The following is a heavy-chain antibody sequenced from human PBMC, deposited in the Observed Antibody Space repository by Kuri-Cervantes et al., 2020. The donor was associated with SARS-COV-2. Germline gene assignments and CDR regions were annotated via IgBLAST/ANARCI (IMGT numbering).Heavy chain of an antibody. CDR3: AQSRSIAARRPWYFDL. CDR1: GGSISSYY. Sequence: SETLSLTCAVSGGSISSYYWSWIRQPPGKGLEWIGYIYHSGTTYYNPSLKSRVTISVDRSKNQFSLKLTSVTAADTAVYYCAQSRSIAARRPWYFDLWGRGTLVTVSS. CDR2: IYHSGTT. D-gene: IGHD6-6*01. J-gene: IGHJ2*01. V-gene: IGHV4-59*04.